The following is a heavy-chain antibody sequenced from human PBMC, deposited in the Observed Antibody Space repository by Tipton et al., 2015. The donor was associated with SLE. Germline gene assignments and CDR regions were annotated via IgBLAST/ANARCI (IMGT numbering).Heavy chain of an antibody. V-gene: IGHV4-31*03. CDR1: GGSISSGGYY. D-gene: IGHD4-23*01. J-gene: IGHJ4*02. CDR2: IYYSGST. CDR3: ARDNYGGKRGFDY. Sequence: TLSLTCTVSGGSISSGGYYWSWIRQHPGKGLEWIGYIYYSGSTYYNPSLKSRVTISVDTSKNQFSLKLSSVTAADTAVYFCARDNYGGKRGFDYWGQGTPVTVSS.